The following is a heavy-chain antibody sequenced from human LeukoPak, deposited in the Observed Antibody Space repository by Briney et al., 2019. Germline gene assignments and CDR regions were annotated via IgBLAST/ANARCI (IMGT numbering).Heavy chain of an antibody. CDR2: INHSGST. CDR1: GGSFSGYY. D-gene: IGHD3-9*01. CDR3: ARDHDWAFDL. Sequence: SETLSLTCAVYGGSFSGYYWSWIRQPPGKGLEWIGEINHSGSTNYNPSLKSRVTISVDTSKNQFSLKLSSVTAADTAVYYCARDHDWAFDLWGQGTLVTVSS. J-gene: IGHJ4*02. V-gene: IGHV4-34*01.